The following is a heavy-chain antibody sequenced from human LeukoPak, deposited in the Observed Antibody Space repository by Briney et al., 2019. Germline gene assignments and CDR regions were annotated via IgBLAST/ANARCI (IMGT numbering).Heavy chain of an antibody. Sequence: PGGSLRLSCAASGFTVSSNYMSWVRQAPGKGLEWVSVIYSGGSTYYAGSVKGRFTISRDNSKNTLYLQMNSLRAEDTAVYYCAREGEGWYYFDYWGQGTLVTVSS. J-gene: IGHJ4*02. CDR1: GFTVSSNY. D-gene: IGHD3-16*01. V-gene: IGHV3-53*05. CDR3: AREGEGWYYFDY. CDR2: IYSGGST.